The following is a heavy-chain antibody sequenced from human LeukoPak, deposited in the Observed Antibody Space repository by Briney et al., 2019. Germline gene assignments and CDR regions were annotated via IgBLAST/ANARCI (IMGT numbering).Heavy chain of an antibody. V-gene: IGHV3-53*01. CDR2: IYSGGST. CDR3: ARVAPLDYDSPLANDFDY. D-gene: IGHD3-9*01. J-gene: IGHJ4*02. Sequence: GSLRLSCAASGFTGSRNYMSWVRQAPGKGLEWVSVIYSGGSTYYADSVKGRFTISRDNSKNTLYLQMNSLRAGDTAVYYCARVAPLDYDSPLANDFDYWGQGTLVTVSS. CDR1: GFTGSRNY.